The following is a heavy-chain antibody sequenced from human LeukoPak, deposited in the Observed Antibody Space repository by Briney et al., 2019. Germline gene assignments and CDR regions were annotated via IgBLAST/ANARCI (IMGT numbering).Heavy chain of an antibody. CDR3: AKSGVYYYDSSGYWYFDY. Sequence: GGSLRLSCAASGFTFDDYAMHWVRQAPGKGLEWVSGISWNSGSIGYADSVEGRFTISRDNAKNSLYLQMNSLRAEDTALYYCAKSGVYYYDSSGYWYFDYWGQGTLVTVSS. CDR2: ISWNSGSI. D-gene: IGHD3-22*01. CDR1: GFTFDDYA. V-gene: IGHV3-9*01. J-gene: IGHJ4*02.